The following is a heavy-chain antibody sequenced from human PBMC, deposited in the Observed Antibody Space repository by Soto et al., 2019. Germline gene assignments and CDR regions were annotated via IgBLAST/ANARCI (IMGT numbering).Heavy chain of an antibody. CDR3: AGGGAGSGPFTWELPDH. CDR1: GNTFTYRY. D-gene: IGHD1-26*01. Sequence: QMQLVQSGAEVKKTGSSVTVSCKALGNTFTYRYLHWVRQAPGQALEWMGLITPFSGGVHYAQKFQERVTITRDRSINTAYMQMSSLRSEDTAMYFCAGGGAGSGPFTWELPDHWGQGTLVTVSS. J-gene: IGHJ4*02. CDR2: ITPFSGGV. V-gene: IGHV1-45*02.